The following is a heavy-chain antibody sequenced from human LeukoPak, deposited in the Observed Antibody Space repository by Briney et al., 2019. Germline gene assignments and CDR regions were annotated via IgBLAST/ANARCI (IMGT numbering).Heavy chain of an antibody. J-gene: IGHJ4*02. D-gene: IGHD3/OR15-3a*01. CDR2: ISSSGSYI. Sequence: PGGSLRLSCAASGFTFSSYSISWLRQAPRKGLEWVSSISSSGSYIYYADSVKGRFTISRDNAKNSLYLQMNSLRAEDTAVYYCARDRTSDYWGQGTLVTVSS. CDR3: ARDRTSDY. V-gene: IGHV3-21*01. CDR1: GFTFSSYS.